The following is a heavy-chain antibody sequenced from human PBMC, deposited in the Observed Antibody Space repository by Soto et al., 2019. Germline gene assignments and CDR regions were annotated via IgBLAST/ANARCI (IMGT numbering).Heavy chain of an antibody. CDR3: ARGLKFSHKDALDI. Sequence: QVQVVESGGGVVQPGRSLRLSCAASGFTFSNYAMHWVRQAPGKGLEWVAVISHDGVNRYYADSVKGRYTISRKNSRNMLSLEMNSLRPEDTAVYYCARGLKFSHKDALDIWGQGTAVTVSS. J-gene: IGHJ3*02. V-gene: IGHV3-30-3*01. CDR2: ISHDGVNR. CDR1: GFTFSNYA. D-gene: IGHD2-8*01.